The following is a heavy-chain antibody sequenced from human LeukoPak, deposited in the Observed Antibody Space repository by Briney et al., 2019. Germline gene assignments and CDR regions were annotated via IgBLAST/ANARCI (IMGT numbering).Heavy chain of an antibody. Sequence: ASVKVSCKASGYTFTSYGISWVRQAPGQGLEWMGWISAYNGNTNYAQKLQGRVTMTTDTSTSTAYMELRSLRSDDTAVYYCARVGLDVVVPAAYYYYMDVWGKGTTVTVSS. CDR1: GYTFTSYG. D-gene: IGHD2-2*01. V-gene: IGHV1-18*01. CDR2: ISAYNGNT. J-gene: IGHJ6*03. CDR3: ARVGLDVVVPAAYYYYMDV.